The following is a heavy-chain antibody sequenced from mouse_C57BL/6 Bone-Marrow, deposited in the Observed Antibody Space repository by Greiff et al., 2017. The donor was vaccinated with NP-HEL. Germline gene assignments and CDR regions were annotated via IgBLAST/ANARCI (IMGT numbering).Heavy chain of an antibody. D-gene: IGHD2-3*01. Sequence: QVQLQQSGPELVKPGASVKISCKASGYSFTSYYIHWVKQRPGQGLEWIGWIYPGSGNTKYNEKFKGKATLTADTSSSHAYMQLSSLTSEDSAVYYCAREGDGSYWYFDVWGTGTTVTVSS. J-gene: IGHJ1*03. CDR2: IYPGSGNT. CDR1: GYSFTSYY. CDR3: AREGDGSYWYFDV. V-gene: IGHV1-66*01.